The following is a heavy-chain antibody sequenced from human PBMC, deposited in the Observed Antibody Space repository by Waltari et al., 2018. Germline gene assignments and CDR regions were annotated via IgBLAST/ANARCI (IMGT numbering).Heavy chain of an antibody. D-gene: IGHD3-10*01. CDR2: IYYSGST. CDR3: ARDRSMVRGSGAFDI. Sequence: QVQLQESGPGLVKPSQTLSLTCTVSGGSISSGDYYWSWIHQPPGKGLEWLGYIYYSGSTYYSPSLKSRVTISVDTSKNQFSLKLSSVTAADTAVYYCARDRSMVRGSGAFDIWGQGTMVTVSS. CDR1: GGSISSGDYY. V-gene: IGHV4-30-4*08. J-gene: IGHJ3*02.